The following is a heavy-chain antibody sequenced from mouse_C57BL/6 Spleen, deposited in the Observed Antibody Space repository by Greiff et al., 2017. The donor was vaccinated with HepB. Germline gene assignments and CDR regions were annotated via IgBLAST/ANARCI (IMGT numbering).Heavy chain of an antibody. D-gene: IGHD2-1*01. CDR2: IYPGDGDT. J-gene: IGHJ1*03. Sequence: VQLQQSGPELVKPGASVKISCKASGYAFSSSWMNWVKQRPGKGLEWIGRIYPGDGDTNYNGKFKGKATLTADKSSSTAYMQLSSLTSEDSAVYFCARTYGNYVYWYFDVWGTGTTVTVSS. CDR3: ARTYGNYVYWYFDV. V-gene: IGHV1-82*01. CDR1: GYAFSSSW.